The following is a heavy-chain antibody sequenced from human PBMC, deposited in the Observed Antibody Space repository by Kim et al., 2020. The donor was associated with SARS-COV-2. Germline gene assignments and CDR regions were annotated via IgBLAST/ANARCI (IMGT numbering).Heavy chain of an antibody. D-gene: IGHD3-16*01. V-gene: IGHV3-48*02. Sequence: GGSLRLSCAASGFSFSSYSMNWVRQAQGKGLEWVSYISSSSSTIYYADSVKGRFTISRDNAKNSLYLQRHSLRDEDTAVYYCARDVGGAFDIWGQGTMVTVSS. CDR3: ARDVGGAFDI. CDR1: GFSFSSYS. CDR2: ISSSSSTI. J-gene: IGHJ3*02.